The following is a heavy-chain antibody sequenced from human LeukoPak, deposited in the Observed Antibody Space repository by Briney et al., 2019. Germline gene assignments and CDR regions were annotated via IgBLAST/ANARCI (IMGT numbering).Heavy chain of an antibody. CDR1: GFTFSSYW. CDR3: ARETEMANLDY. V-gene: IGHV3-7*04. D-gene: IGHD5-24*01. Sequence: PGRSLRLSCTASGFTFSSYWMNWVRQAPGKGLEWVANIKQDGSEKYYVDSVKGRFTISRDNAKKSLYLQMNSLRAEDTAVYYCARETEMANLDYWGQGTLVTASS. CDR2: IKQDGSEK. J-gene: IGHJ4*02.